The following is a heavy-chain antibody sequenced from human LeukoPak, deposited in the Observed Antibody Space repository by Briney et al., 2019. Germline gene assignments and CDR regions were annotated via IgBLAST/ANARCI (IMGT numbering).Heavy chain of an antibody. CDR2: INPNSGGT. V-gene: IGHV1-2*02. J-gene: IGHJ4*02. D-gene: IGHD2/OR15-2a*01. Sequence: ASVKVSCKASGYTFTGYYMHWVRQAPGQGLEWMGWINPNSGGTNYAQKFQGRVTMTRDTSISTACMELSRLRSDDTAVYYCARSPGRILFVDYWGQGTLVTVSS. CDR3: ARSPGRILFVDY. CDR1: GYTFTGYY.